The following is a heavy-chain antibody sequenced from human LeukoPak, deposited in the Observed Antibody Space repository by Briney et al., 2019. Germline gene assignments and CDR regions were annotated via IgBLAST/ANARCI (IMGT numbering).Heavy chain of an antibody. CDR3: ARSRIGSGWLENYYYYGMDV. J-gene: IGHJ6*02. Sequence: GGSLRLSCAASGFTVSSNYMSWVRQAPGKGLEWVSVIYSGGSTYYADSVKGRFTISRDNSKNTLYLQMNSLRAEDTAVYYCARSRIGSGWLENYYYYGMDVWGQGTTVTVSS. CDR1: GFTVSSNY. V-gene: IGHV3-53*01. D-gene: IGHD6-19*01. CDR2: IYSGGST.